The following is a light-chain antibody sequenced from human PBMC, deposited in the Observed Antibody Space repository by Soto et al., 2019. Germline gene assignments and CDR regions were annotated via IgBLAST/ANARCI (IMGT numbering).Light chain of an antibody. CDR2: SDD. CDR3: AAWNDNPKGPGDV. CDR1: SSNIGSNY. Sequence: QSVLTQPASASGTPGQRVTISCSGSSSNIGSNYVNWYQRLPGTAPKLLIYSDDQRPSGVPDRFSGYKSGTSASLLISGLQPEDEADYDCAAWNDNPKGPGDVFGTGTKLTVL. V-gene: IGLV1-44*01. J-gene: IGLJ1*01.